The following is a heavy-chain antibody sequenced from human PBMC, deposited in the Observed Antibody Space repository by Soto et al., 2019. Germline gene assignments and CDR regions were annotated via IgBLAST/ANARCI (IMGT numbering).Heavy chain of an antibody. Sequence: PGGSLRLSCSASGFTFSSYAMHWVRQAPGKGLEYVSSISTNGGSTHYAESVKGRFTISRDNSKNTQYLQISSLRADDTAVYNCVKGEYYYDSSGYYPFDYWGQGTLVTVSS. J-gene: IGHJ4*02. CDR3: VKGEYYYDSSGYYPFDY. CDR1: GFTFSSYA. CDR2: ISTNGGST. D-gene: IGHD3-22*01. V-gene: IGHV3-64D*06.